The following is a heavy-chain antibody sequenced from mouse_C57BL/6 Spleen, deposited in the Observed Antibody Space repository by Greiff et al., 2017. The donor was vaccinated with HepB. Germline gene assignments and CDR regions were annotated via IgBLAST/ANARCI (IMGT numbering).Heavy chain of an antibody. CDR1: GYTFTSYW. Sequence: QVQLQQPGAELVKPGASVKMSCKASGYTFTSYWITWVKQRPGQGLEWIGDIYPGSGSTNYNEKFKSKATLTVDTSSSTAYMQLSSLTSEDSAVYYCAKAYYRNPLWYFDVWGTGTTVTVSS. J-gene: IGHJ1*03. D-gene: IGHD2-5*01. CDR3: AKAYYRNPLWYFDV. V-gene: IGHV1-55*01. CDR2: IYPGSGST.